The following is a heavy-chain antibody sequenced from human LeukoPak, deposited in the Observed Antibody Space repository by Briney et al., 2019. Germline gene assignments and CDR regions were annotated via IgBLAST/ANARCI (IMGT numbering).Heavy chain of an antibody. V-gene: IGHV4-59*01. CDR1: GGSISSYY. CDR3: ARDIIETRGAVGFDP. CDR2: IYDSGST. J-gene: IGHJ5*02. D-gene: IGHD6-13*01. Sequence: SETLSLTCTVSGGSISSYYWSWIRQPPGKGLEWIGYIYDSGSTYYNPSLKSRVTISVDTSKNQFSLRLRSVTAADTAVYYCARDIIETRGAVGFDPWGQGTLVTVSS.